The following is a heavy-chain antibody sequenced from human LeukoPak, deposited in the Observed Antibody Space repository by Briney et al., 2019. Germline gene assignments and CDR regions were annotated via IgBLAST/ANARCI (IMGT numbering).Heavy chain of an antibody. CDR1: GGTFSSYA. D-gene: IGHD3-9*01. CDR3: ASGSGGPRYFDWLLSY. Sequence: SVKVSCKASGGTFSSYAISWVRQAPGQGLEWMGGIIPIFSTANYAQKFQGRVTITADESTSTAYMELSSLRSEDTAVYYCASGSGGPRYFDWLLSYWGQGTLVTVSS. J-gene: IGHJ4*02. CDR2: IIPIFSTA. V-gene: IGHV1-69*13.